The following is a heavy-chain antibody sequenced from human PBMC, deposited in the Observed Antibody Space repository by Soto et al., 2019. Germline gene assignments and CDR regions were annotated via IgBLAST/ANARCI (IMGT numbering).Heavy chain of an antibody. J-gene: IGHJ5*02. D-gene: IGHD2-2*01. Sequence: QVQLQQWGAGLLKPSETLSLPCAVYGGSFSGYYWCWIRQPPGKGLEWIGEINHSGSTNYNPSLKSRVTISVDTSKNQFSLKLSSVTAADTAVYYCARGGIVVVPAAMRSRRRCDPWGQGTLVTVSS. V-gene: IGHV4-34*01. CDR1: GGSFSGYY. CDR3: ARGGIVVVPAAMRSRRRCDP. CDR2: INHSGST.